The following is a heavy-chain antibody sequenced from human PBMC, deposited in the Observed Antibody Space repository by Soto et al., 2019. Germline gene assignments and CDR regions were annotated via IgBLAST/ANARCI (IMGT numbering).Heavy chain of an antibody. D-gene: IGHD2-15*01. J-gene: IGHJ4*02. V-gene: IGHV1-69*02. CDR1: GGTFSSYT. CDR2: IIPILGIA. CDR3: ARSRPPHEVVDC. Sequence: GASVKVSCKASGGTFSSYTISWVRQAPGQGLEWMGRIIPILGIANYAQKFQGRVTITADKSTSTAYMELSSLRSEDTAVYYCARSRPPHEVVDCCGQGSLVTVSS.